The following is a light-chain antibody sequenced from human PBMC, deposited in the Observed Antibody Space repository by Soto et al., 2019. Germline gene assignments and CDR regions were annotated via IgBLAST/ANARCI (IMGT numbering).Light chain of an antibody. CDR1: QDVSIF. V-gene: IGKV3-11*02. Sequence: EILLAQSPATLSLSPGERATLSCKASQDVSIFLAWYQQKPGQAPRLLIHDASNRATGVPARFSGSGSARVFTLTISSLEPEDFAVYYCQQRSTWLYTFGQGTKLEV. CDR3: QQRSTWLYT. J-gene: IGKJ2*01. CDR2: DAS.